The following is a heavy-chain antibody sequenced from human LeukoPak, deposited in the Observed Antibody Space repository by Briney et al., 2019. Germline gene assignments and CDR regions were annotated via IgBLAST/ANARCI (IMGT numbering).Heavy chain of an antibody. CDR3: ARDATAHWEY. J-gene: IGHJ4*02. CDR2: IKQDGSVK. D-gene: IGHD1-26*01. V-gene: IGHV3-7*01. CDR1: GGSFSGYY. Sequence: ETLSLTCAVYGGSFSGYYWSWIRQPPGKGLEWVANIKQDGSVKQYVDSVKGRFIISRDNAKNSLYLQMNSLRAEDTAMYYCARDATAHWEYWGQGTLVTVSS.